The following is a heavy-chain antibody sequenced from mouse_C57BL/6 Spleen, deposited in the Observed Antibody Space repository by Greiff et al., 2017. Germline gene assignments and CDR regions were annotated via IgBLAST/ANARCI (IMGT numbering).Heavy chain of an antibody. CDR2: IYPGDGDT. CDR3: AREGAYGSSGN. CDR1: GYAFSSSW. V-gene: IGHV1-82*01. J-gene: IGHJ2*01. D-gene: IGHD1-1*01. Sequence: QVQLQQSGPELVKPGASVKISCKASGYAFSSSWMNWVKQRPGKGLEWIGRIYPGDGDTNYNGKFKGKATLTADESSSTAYMQLSSLTSEDAAVYFCAREGAYGSSGNWGQGTTLTVSS.